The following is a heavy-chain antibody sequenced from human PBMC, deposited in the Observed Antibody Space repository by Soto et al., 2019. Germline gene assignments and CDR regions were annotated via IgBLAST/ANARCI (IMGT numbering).Heavy chain of an antibody. CDR2: INHGGST. Sequence: PSETLSLTCAVSGGSFSGYYWSWIRQPPGKGLEWIGEINHGGSTNYNPSLKSRVSISRDTSKNEISLRLSSVTAADTAVYYCARGSVEYYDVLAGWHRRQGWFDPWGQGTLVTVSS. D-gene: IGHD3-9*01. CDR1: GGSFSGYY. J-gene: IGHJ5*02. V-gene: IGHV4-34*01. CDR3: ARGSVEYYDVLAGWHRRQGWFDP.